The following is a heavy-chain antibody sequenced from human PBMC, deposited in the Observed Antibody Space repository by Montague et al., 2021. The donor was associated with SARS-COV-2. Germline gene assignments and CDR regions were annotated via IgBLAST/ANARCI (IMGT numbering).Heavy chain of an antibody. CDR2: ISTSAYTT. V-gene: IGHV3-48*03. Sequence: SLRLSCAASGFTFSNYDMNWVRQAPGQGPEWISYISTSAYTTSYAGSVKGRFTLSRDYGKNSLYLQMNSLRVEDTAVYYFTRDYRSIVGDGLDIWGQGAKVTVAS. D-gene: IGHD3-16*02. CDR1: GFTFSNYD. J-gene: IGHJ3*02. CDR3: TRDYRSIVGDGLDI.